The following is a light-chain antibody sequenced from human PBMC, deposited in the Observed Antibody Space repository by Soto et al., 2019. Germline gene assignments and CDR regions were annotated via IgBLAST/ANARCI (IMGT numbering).Light chain of an antibody. CDR1: GGNIASNY. CDR3: QSVDGSDDGI. J-gene: IGLJ2*01. CDR2: EDN. V-gene: IGLV6-57*02. Sequence: KFVLTQPHSVSGSPGQTVTISCAGSGGNIASNYVQWYQQRPGSAPTTVIFEDNDRPSGVPGRFSGSIDRSSNSASLTISGLETDDEDDYFGQSVDGSDDGIFGGGTKVTVL.